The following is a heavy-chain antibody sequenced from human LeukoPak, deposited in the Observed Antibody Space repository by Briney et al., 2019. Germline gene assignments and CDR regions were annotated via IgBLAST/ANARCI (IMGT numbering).Heavy chain of an antibody. V-gene: IGHV4-30-4*08. CDR1: GGSISSGDYY. J-gene: IGHJ3*02. D-gene: IGHD3-9*01. Sequence: SQTLSLTCTVSGGSISSGDYYWSWIRQPPGKGLEWIGYIYYSGSTYYNPSLKSRVTISVDTSKNQFSLKLSSVTAADTAVYYCARDSDILTGYYMGAFDIWGQGTMVTVSS. CDR2: IYYSGST. CDR3: ARDSDILTGYYMGAFDI.